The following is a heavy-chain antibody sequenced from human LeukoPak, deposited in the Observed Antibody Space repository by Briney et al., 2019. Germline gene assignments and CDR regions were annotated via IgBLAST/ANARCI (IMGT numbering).Heavy chain of an antibody. D-gene: IGHD3-10*01. CDR2: ISSSSSYI. CDR1: GFTFSSYS. J-gene: IGHJ6*02. Sequence: GGSLRLSCAASGFTFSSYSMNWVCQAPGKGLEWVSSISSSSSYIYYADSVKGRFTISRDNAKNSLYLQMNSLRAEDTAVYYCARVGRGGYTYYYGSGTPYYYYYGMDVWGQGTTVTVSS. V-gene: IGHV3-21*01. CDR3: ARVGRGGYTYYYGSGTPYYYYYGMDV.